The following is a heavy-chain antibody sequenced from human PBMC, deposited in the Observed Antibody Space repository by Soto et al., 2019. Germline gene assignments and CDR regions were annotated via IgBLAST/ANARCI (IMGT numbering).Heavy chain of an antibody. CDR3: AGEKVGTTGIDF. V-gene: IGHV1-8*01. D-gene: IGHD1-26*01. CDR1: GYTFTGYD. J-gene: IGHJ4*02. CDR2: MNPNSGNT. Sequence: QAQLVQSGAEVKKPGASVKVSCKASGYTFTGYDINWVRQATGQGLEWMGWMNPNSGNTSYAQNFQGRVTMTRDKSITTAYMELTSLRDDDSAVYYCAGEKVGTTGIDFWGQGTLVTVSS.